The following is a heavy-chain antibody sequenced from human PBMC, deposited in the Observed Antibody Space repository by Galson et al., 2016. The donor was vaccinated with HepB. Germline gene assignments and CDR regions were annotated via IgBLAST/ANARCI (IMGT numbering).Heavy chain of an antibody. CDR1: GGSVSSSAYF. CDR2: RYFTGSI. V-gene: IGHV4-39*01. J-gene: IGHJ6*02. CDR3: ARRGNHYHGLDV. Sequence: SETLSLTCAVSGGSVSSSAYFWGWIRQPPGKGLEWIGARYFTGSIYYNPSLKSRVTISVDTSKNQFSLRVTSVTAADTGVYYCARRGNHYHGLDVWGQGTTVTVSS. D-gene: IGHD4-23*01.